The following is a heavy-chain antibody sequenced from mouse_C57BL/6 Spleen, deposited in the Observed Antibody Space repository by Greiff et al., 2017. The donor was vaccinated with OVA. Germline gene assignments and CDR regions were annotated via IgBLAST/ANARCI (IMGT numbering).Heavy chain of an antibody. CDR2: INYDGSST. Sequence: EVMLVESEGGLVQPGSSMKLSCTASGFTFSDYYMAWVRQVPEKGLEWVANINYDGSSTYYLDSLKSRFIISRDNAKNILYLQMSSLKSEDTATYYCARDPFYGPAMDYWGQGTSVTVSS. J-gene: IGHJ4*01. D-gene: IGHD2-10*01. CDR1: GFTFSDYY. V-gene: IGHV5-16*01. CDR3: ARDPFYGPAMDY.